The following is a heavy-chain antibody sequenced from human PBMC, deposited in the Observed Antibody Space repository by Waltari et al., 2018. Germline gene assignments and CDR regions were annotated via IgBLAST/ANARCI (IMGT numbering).Heavy chain of an antibody. CDR2: ISWDGGST. J-gene: IGHJ4*02. CDR3: AKDCGYGYDY. CDR1: GFTFDDYT. V-gene: IGHV3-43*01. D-gene: IGHD2-2*03. Sequence: EVQLVESGGVVVQPGGSLRLSCAASGFTFDDYTMHWVRQAPGKGLGWGSLISWDGGSTYYADSVKGRFTISRDNSKNSLYLQMNSLRTEDTALYYCAKDCGYGYDYWGQGTLVTVSS.